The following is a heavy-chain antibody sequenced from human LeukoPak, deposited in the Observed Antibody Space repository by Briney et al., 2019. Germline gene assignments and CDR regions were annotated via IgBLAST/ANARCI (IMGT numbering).Heavy chain of an antibody. CDR1: GYTFTCYY. CDR3: ARDSPSIVVVPAAMGEDYYYYYGMDV. Sequence: ASVKVSCKASGYTFTCYYMHWVRQAPGQGLEWRGWINPNSGGTNYAQKFQGRVTMTRDTSISTAYMELSRLRSDDTAVYYCARDSPSIVVVPAAMGEDYYYYYGMDVWGQGTTVTVSS. CDR2: INPNSGGT. J-gene: IGHJ6*02. D-gene: IGHD2-2*01. V-gene: IGHV1-2*02.